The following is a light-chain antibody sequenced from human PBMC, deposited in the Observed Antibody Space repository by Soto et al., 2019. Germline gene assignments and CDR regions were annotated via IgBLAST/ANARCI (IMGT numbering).Light chain of an antibody. V-gene: IGLV2-14*01. CDR1: SSDVGGYNY. CDR2: EVS. J-gene: IGLJ2*01. Sequence: QSALTQPASVSGSPGQSITISCTGTSSDVGGYNYVSWYQQHPGKAPKLMIYEVSNRPSGVSNRFSGSKSGNTASLTISGLQAEDEADYYCSSYTSSNTHVVFGGGTQVTVL. CDR3: SSYTSSNTHVV.